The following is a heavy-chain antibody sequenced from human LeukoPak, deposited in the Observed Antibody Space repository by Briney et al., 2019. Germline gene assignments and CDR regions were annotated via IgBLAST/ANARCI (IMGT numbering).Heavy chain of an antibody. J-gene: IGHJ4*02. CDR3: VSMGATSSTFDY. Sequence: ASVKVSCKASGYTFTSYYMHWVRQAPGQGLEWMGIINPSGGSTSYAQKFQGRVTMTRDTSTSTVYMELSSLRSEDTAVYCCVSMGATSSTFDYWGQGTLVTVSS. D-gene: IGHD1-26*01. CDR1: GYTFTSYY. V-gene: IGHV1-46*01. CDR2: INPSGGST.